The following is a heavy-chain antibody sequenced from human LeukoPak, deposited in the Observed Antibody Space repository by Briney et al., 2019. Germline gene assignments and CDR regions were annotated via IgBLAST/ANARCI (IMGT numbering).Heavy chain of an antibody. CDR3: AKDNYDSSGYFLYYFDY. CDR1: GFTFSSYA. D-gene: IGHD3-22*01. CDR2: ISNSGGGT. Sequence: PGGSLRLSCAASGFTFSSYAMSWVRQAPGKGLEWVSAISNSGGGTYYADSVKGRFTISRDDSKNTLYLQMNSLRAEDTAVYYCAKDNYDSSGYFLYYFDYWGQGTLVTVSS. J-gene: IGHJ4*02. V-gene: IGHV3-23*01.